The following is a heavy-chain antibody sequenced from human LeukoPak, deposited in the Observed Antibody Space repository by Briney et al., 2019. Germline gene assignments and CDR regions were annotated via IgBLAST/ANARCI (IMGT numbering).Heavy chain of an antibody. D-gene: IGHD3-9*01. CDR2: IWYDASNK. Sequence: GGSLRLSCATSGISFRSYGMHWVRQAPGKGLEWVTFIWYDASNKYYAESVKGRFTISRDNSRNTVFLQMNSLRAEDTAIYYCATDISTHYFGSWGQGTLVTVSS. CDR1: GISFRSYG. CDR3: ATDISTHYFGS. J-gene: IGHJ4*02. V-gene: IGHV3-30*02.